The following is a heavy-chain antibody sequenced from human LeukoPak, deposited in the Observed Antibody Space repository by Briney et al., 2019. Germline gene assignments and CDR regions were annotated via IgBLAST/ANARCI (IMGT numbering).Heavy chain of an antibody. J-gene: IGHJ4*02. CDR1: GFTFDDYA. V-gene: IGHV3-9*01. Sequence: GRSLRLSCAASGFTFDDYAMHWVRQAPGKGLEWVSGISWNSGSIGYADSVKGRFTISRDNAKNSLYLQMNSLRAEDTALCYCAKREEGYDSSGYYSDYFDYWGQGTLVTVSS. D-gene: IGHD3-22*01. CDR2: ISWNSGSI. CDR3: AKREEGYDSSGYYSDYFDY.